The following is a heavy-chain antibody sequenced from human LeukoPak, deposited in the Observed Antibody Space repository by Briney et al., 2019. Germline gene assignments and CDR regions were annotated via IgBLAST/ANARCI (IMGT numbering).Heavy chain of an antibody. CDR1: GGSISSSSHY. J-gene: IGHJ4*02. D-gene: IGHD3-10*01. Sequence: SETLSLTCTVSGGSISSSSHYWGWIRQPPGKGLEWIGNIYYSGSTYYNPSLKSRVTISVDTSKNQLSLKLSSVTAADTAVYYCARRVYGSGIRWGQGTLVTVSS. CDR3: ARRVYGSGIR. CDR2: IYYSGST. V-gene: IGHV4-39*01.